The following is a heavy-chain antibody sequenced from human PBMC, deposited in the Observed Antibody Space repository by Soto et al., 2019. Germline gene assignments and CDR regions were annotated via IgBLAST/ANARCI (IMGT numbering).Heavy chain of an antibody. J-gene: IGHJ4*02. D-gene: IGHD3-16*01. CDR1: GFTFSSYG. V-gene: IGHV3-30*18. Sequence: QVQLVESGGGVVQPGRSLRLSCAASGFTFSSYGMHWVRQAPGKGLEWVAVISYDGSNKYYADSVKGRFTISRDNSKNTLYLKMNSLRAEDTAVYYCANVFGGAFDYWGQGTLVTVSS. CDR2: ISYDGSNK. CDR3: ANVFGGAFDY.